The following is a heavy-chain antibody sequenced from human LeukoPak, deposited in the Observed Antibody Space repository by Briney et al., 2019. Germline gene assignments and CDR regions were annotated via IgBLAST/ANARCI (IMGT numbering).Heavy chain of an antibody. D-gene: IGHD3-9*01. CDR2: IKQDGSEK. J-gene: IGHJ4*02. CDR3: AKSAILTGYPNALDY. V-gene: IGHV3-7*03. CDR1: GFTFSSYW. Sequence: GGSLRLSCAASGFTFSSYWMSWVRQAPGKGLEWVANIKQDGSEKYYVDSVKGRFTISRDNAKNSLSLQMNSLRAEDTAVYYCAKSAILTGYPNALDYWGQGTLVTVSS.